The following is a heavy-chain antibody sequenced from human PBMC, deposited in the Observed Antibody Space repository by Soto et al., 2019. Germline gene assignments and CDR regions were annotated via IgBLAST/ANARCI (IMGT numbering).Heavy chain of an antibody. CDR2: IYPGDSDT. CDR1: GYSFTSYW. J-gene: IGHJ4*02. D-gene: IGHD2-21*01. V-gene: IGHV5-51*01. CDR3: ARRPVASSFFRSFDY. Sequence: GESLKISCKGSGYSFTSYWIGWVRQMPGKGLEWMGIIYPGDSDTRYSPSFQGQVTISADKSISTAYLQWSSLKASDTAMYYCARRPVASSFFRSFDYCGQGTLVTASS.